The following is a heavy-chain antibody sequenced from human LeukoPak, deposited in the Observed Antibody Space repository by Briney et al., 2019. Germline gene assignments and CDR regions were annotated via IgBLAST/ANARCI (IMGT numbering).Heavy chain of an antibody. J-gene: IGHJ4*02. CDR1: GFTFSAFV. CDR3: AKNIGGLDY. V-gene: IGHV3-23*01. Sequence: PGGTLRLSCAASGFTFSAFVMTWVRQAPGKGLEWVSGFSASDGSTCYADSVKGRFTISRDNSKNTLYLQMNSLRADDTAVYYCAKNIGGLDYWGQGTLVTVSS. D-gene: IGHD3-16*01. CDR2: FSASDGST.